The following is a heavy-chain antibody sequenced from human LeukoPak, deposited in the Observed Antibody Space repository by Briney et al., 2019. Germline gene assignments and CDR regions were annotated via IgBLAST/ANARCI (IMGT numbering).Heavy chain of an antibody. Sequence: SETLSLTCTASGESISGFYWTWIRQPPGKGLEWIGYIYYSGSTNYNPSLKCRVTISVDTSKNQFSLKLSSVTAADTAVYYCARGVVIAPQTFDYWGQGTLVTVSS. CDR1: GESISGFY. CDR2: IYYSGST. J-gene: IGHJ4*02. CDR3: ARGVVIAPQTFDY. D-gene: IGHD2-21*01. V-gene: IGHV4-59*01.